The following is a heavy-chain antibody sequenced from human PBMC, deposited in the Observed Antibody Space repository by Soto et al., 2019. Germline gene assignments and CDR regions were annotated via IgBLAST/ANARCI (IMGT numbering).Heavy chain of an antibody. CDR2: ISYDGSNE. D-gene: IGHD2-15*01. CDR1: GFTFSNYG. Sequence: GGSLRLSCAGSGFTFSNYGLHWVRQAPGKGPEWVAAISYDGSNEYYADSVKGRFTISRDKSKNMLYLQMDSLRPEDTAVYYRAKDGAPRYCTRSSCHPAGAYWGQGTLVTVSS. J-gene: IGHJ4*02. CDR3: AKDGAPRYCTRSSCHPAGAY. V-gene: IGHV3-30*18.